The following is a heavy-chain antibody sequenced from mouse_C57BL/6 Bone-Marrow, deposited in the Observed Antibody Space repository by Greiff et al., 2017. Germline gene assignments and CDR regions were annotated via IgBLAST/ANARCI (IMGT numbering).Heavy chain of an antibody. CDR2: IWSGGST. D-gene: IGHD2-1*01. CDR1: GFPLTSYG. CDR3: ARIGVYYGNYDAMDY. V-gene: IGHV2-2*01. J-gene: IGHJ4*01. Sequence: QVQLQQSGPGLVQPSQSLSISCTVSGFPLTSYGVHWVRQSPGKGLEWLGVIWSGGSTDNNAAFISRQSISKDNSNSQVFFKMNSLQADDTSIYYCARIGVYYGNYDAMDYWGQGTSVTVSA.